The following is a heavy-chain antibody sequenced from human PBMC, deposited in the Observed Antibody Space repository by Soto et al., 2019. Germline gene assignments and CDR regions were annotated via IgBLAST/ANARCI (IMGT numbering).Heavy chain of an antibody. CDR2: ISGYNGNT. Sequence: GASVKVSCKASGYTFSNYGISWVRQGPGQGLEWMVWISGYNGNTHYEEKVQDRIKMTTDTSTSTTYLELRSLRSDETAVYFCARDPGFGFCYSYAFAMDVWGQGTTVTVSS. CDR3: ARDPGFGFCYSYAFAMDV. D-gene: IGHD5-18*01. V-gene: IGHV1-18*01. J-gene: IGHJ6*02. CDR1: GYTFSNYG.